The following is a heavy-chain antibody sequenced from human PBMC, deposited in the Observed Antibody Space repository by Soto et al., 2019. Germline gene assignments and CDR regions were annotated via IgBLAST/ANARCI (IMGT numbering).Heavy chain of an antibody. CDR1: GFSFSDYA. D-gene: IGHD1-1*01. Sequence: GGSLRLSCAASGFSFSDYAMSWVRQAPGKGLEWVSAISGSGGSTYYADSVKGRFTISRDNSKNTLYLQMNSLRAEDTAVYYCAKDLNPLGVRVPLNYSGMDVWGKGTKVTV. CDR2: ISGSGGST. CDR3: AKDLNPLGVRVPLNYSGMDV. J-gene: IGHJ6*04. V-gene: IGHV3-23*01.